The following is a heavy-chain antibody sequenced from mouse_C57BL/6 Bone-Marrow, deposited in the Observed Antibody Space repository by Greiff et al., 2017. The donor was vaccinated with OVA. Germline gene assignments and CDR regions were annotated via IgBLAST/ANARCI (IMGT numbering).Heavy chain of an antibody. V-gene: IGHV1-54*01. J-gene: IGHJ2*01. CDR2: INPGSGGT. D-gene: IGHD1-1*01. CDR3: ARSPITTVVVDYFDY. Sequence: VQLQQSGAELVRPGTSVKVSCKASGYAFTNYLIEWVKQRPGQGLEWIGVINPGSGGTNYNEKFKGKATLTADKSSSTAYMQLSSLTSEDSAVYFCARSPITTVVVDYFDYWGQGTTLTVSS. CDR1: GYAFTNYL.